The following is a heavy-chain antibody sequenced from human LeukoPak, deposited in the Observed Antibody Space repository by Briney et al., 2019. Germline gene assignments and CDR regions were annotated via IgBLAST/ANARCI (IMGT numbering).Heavy chain of an antibody. J-gene: IGHJ4*02. V-gene: IGHV4-59*01. CDR1: GGSISPYY. CDR3: ARGPRYSGSPVEY. D-gene: IGHD1-26*01. Sequence: SETLSLTCTVSGGSISPYYWSWIRQPPGKALEWIGYIYYSGSTNYNPSLKSRVAISVDTSKNQFSLNLNSVTAADTAVYYCARGPRYSGSPVEYWGQGTLVTVSS. CDR2: IYYSGST.